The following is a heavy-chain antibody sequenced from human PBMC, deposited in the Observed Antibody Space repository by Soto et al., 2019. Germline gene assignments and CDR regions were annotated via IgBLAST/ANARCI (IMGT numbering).Heavy chain of an antibody. CDR1: GFTLSSFW. D-gene: IGHD2-8*02. CDR3: ARDLVAKDAFDI. V-gene: IGHV3-74*01. CDR2: INSDGSNT. J-gene: IGHJ3*02. Sequence: EVQLVESGGGLVQPGGSLRLSCAASGFTLSSFWIHWFRQAPGKGLVWVSRINSDGSNTRYADSVRGRLTISRDNAKNTLYLQMNSLRAEDTAVYYCARDLVAKDAFDIWGQGTMVTVSS.